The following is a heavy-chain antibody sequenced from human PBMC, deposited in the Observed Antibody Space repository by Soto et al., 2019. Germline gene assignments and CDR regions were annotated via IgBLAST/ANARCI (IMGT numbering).Heavy chain of an antibody. D-gene: IGHD3-9*01. Sequence: PSETLSLTCAVYGGPFSGYQWSWYRQPPRKGLEWIGEINHGGSTHYSPSLKSRVTTSVDTSKNQFSLKLSSVTAADTAVYFCARRHGLDIDAYYWGQGIRVTVSS. J-gene: IGHJ4*02. CDR3: ARRHGLDIDAYY. CDR1: GGPFSGYQ. V-gene: IGHV4-34*01. CDR2: INHGGST.